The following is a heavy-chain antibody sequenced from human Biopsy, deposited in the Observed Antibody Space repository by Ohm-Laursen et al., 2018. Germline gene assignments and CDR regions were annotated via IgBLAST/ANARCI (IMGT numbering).Heavy chain of an antibody. CDR3: ARDRGQNYFDY. V-gene: IGHV4-31*03. Sequence: SHTLSLTCPVSGGSISIGGSYWSWIRQHPGKGLEWIGYIYYNGNTNYNPSLKSRVSMSVDTSKNQFSLKLSSVTVADTAVYFCARDRGQNYFDYWGQGIPVTVSS. CDR2: IYYNGNT. J-gene: IGHJ4*02. CDR1: GGSISIGGSY.